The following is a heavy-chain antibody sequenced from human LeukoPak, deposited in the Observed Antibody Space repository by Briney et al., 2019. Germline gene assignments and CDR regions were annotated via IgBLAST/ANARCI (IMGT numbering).Heavy chain of an antibody. D-gene: IGHD6-19*01. J-gene: IGHJ4*02. Sequence: PSETLSLTCTVSNASISSSNWMSWVRQAPGKGLEWVANIKQDGSEKYYVDSVKGRFTISRDNAKNSLYLQMNSLRAEDTAVYYCARDLSAVAGTMYDYWGQGTLVTVSS. CDR2: IKQDGSEK. CDR3: ARDLSAVAGTMYDY. V-gene: IGHV3-7*01. CDR1: NASISSSNW.